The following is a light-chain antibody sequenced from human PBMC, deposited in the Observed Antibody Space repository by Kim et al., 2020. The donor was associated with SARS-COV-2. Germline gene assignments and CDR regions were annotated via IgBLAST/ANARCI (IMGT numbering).Light chain of an antibody. CDR1: SGDVSGYTF. Sequence: GPSGTVTCTGTSGDVSGYTFISWNQQHPGEAPNLMIYEVRQRPSGVPDRFSGSKSGNTASLTVSGLRAEDESDYYCSSYAGSNTLVFGGGTQLTVL. J-gene: IGLJ2*01. V-gene: IGLV2-8*01. CDR3: SSYAGSNTLV. CDR2: EVR.